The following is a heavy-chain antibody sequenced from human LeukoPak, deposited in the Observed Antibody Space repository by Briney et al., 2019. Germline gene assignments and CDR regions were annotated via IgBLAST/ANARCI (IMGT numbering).Heavy chain of an antibody. Sequence: SETLSLTCAVYGGSFSGYYWSWIRQPPGKGLEWIGEINHSGSTNYNPSLKSRITKSVDTSKNHVSLKLSSVNAADTAVYYCARGTPGYCSSTSCPGGWFDPWGQGTLVTVSS. CDR2: INHSGST. D-gene: IGHD2-2*03. V-gene: IGHV4-34*01. CDR1: GGSFSGYY. CDR3: ARGTPGYCSSTSCPGGWFDP. J-gene: IGHJ5*02.